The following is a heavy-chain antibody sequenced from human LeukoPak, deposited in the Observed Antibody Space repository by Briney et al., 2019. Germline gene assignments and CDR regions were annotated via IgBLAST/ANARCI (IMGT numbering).Heavy chain of an antibody. CDR2: IYPGDSGT. J-gene: IGHJ3*02. CDR1: GYSFTSYW. D-gene: IGHD1-26*01. V-gene: IGHV5-51*01. CDR3: AGAIVGAATAFDI. Sequence: GESLKISCKGSGYSFTSYWIGWVRQMPGKGLEWMGIIYPGDSGTRYSPSFQGQVTISADKSISTAYLQWSSLKASDTAMYYCAGAIVGAATAFDIWGQGTMVTVSS.